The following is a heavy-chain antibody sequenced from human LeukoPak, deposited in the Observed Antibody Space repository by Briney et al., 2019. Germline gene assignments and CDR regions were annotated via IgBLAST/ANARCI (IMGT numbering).Heavy chain of an antibody. D-gene: IGHD3-22*01. CDR2: INPNSGGT. J-gene: IGHJ4*02. V-gene: IGHV1-2*02. CDR3: ARGFPPRRNYDSSGYYSYYFDH. CDR1: GYTFTGYY. Sequence: ASVKVSCKASGYTFTGYYMHWVRQAPGQGLEWMGWINPNSGGTNYAQKFQGRVTMTRDTSTSTAYMELSRLRSDDTAVYYCARGFPPRRNYDSSGYYSYYFDHWGQGTLVTVSS.